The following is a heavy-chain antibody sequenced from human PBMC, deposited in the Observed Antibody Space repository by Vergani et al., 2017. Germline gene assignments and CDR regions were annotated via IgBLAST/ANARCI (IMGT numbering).Heavy chain of an antibody. D-gene: IGHD1/OR15-1a*01. V-gene: IGHV3-9*01. CDR3: AKCGGMEHDAFDI. CDR1: GFTFDDYA. J-gene: IGHJ3*02. CDR2: ISGNSGSI. Sequence: EVQLVESGGGLVQPGRSLRLSCAASGFTFDDYAMHWVRQAPGKGLEWVSGISGNSGSIGYADSVKGRFTISRDNAKNSLYLQMNSLRAEDTALYYCAKCGGMEHDAFDIWGQGTMVTVSS.